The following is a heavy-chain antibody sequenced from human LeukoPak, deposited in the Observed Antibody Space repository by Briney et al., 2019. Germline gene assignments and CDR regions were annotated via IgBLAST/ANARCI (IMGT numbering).Heavy chain of an antibody. V-gene: IGHV3-49*04. CDR2: IRSKADSGTT. J-gene: IGHJ4*01. Sequence: GGSLRLSCTGSGFSFRDYAMTWVRQAPGKGLEWVGFIRSKADSGTTEYDASVKGRFTISRDDSKTVAYLQMNSLKTDDTAIYYCTRGQKNFDCWGQGTLVTVSS. CDR3: TRGQKNFDC. CDR1: GFSFRDYA.